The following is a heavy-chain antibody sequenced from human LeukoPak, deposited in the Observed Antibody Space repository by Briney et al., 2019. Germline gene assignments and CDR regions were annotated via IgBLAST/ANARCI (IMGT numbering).Heavy chain of an antibody. V-gene: IGHV3-20*04. CDR1: GFTFDDYG. D-gene: IGHD2-8*01. CDR3: ARTLPYCTNGVCYRGIFDY. CDR2: INWNGGST. J-gene: IGHJ4*02. Sequence: GGSLRLSCAASGFTFDDYGMSWVRQAPGKGLEWVSGINWNGGSTVYADSVKGRFTIPRDNAKNSLYLQMNSLRAEDTALYYCARTLPYCTNGVCYRGIFDYWGQGTLVTVSS.